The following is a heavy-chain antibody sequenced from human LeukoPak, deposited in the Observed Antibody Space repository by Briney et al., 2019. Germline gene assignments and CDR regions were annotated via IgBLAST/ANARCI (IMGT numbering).Heavy chain of an antibody. V-gene: IGHV4-30-2*01. J-gene: IGHJ3*02. CDR1: GGSISSGGYY. D-gene: IGHD1-14*01. CDR3: ARDPGISAFDI. CDR2: IYHSGST. Sequence: SQTLSLTRTVSGGSISSGGYYWSWIRQPPGKGLEWIGYIYHSGSTYYNPSLKSRVTISVDRSKNQFSLKLSSVTAADTAVYYCARDPGISAFDIWGQGTMVTVSS.